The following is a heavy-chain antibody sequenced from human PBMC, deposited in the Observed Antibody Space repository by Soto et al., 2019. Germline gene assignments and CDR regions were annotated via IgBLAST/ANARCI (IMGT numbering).Heavy chain of an antibody. V-gene: IGHV1-24*01. Sequence: ASVKVSCKVSGYTLTELSMHWVLQAPGKGLEWMGGFDPEDGETIYAQKFQGRVTMTEDTSTDTAYMELSSLRSEDTAVYYCATDAGKTYYDSSGYYYASFDYWGQGTLVTVSS. J-gene: IGHJ4*02. CDR1: GYTLTELS. CDR3: ATDAGKTYYDSSGYYYASFDY. CDR2: FDPEDGET. D-gene: IGHD3-22*01.